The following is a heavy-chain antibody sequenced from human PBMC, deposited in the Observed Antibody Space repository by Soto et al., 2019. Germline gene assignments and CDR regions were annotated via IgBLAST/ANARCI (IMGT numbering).Heavy chain of an antibody. Sequence: EVHLVESGGGLVQPGGSLRLSCAASGFIFSAYCMTWVRQAPGKGLEWVANINPDGSEKYYVDSVKGRFTISRDNVKNSLFLQVNNLRADDTALYYCVRARIDVWGRGTLVTVSS. CDR1: GFIFSAYC. J-gene: IGHJ2*01. V-gene: IGHV3-7*01. CDR2: INPDGSEK. CDR3: VRARIDV.